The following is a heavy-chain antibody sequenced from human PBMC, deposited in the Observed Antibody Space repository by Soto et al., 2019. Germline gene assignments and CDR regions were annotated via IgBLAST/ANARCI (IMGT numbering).Heavy chain of an antibody. CDR1: GFTFSSYG. CDR2: ISYDGSNK. V-gene: IGHV3-30*18. CDR3: AKDSIPSDYYYYYGMDV. Sequence: GGSLRLSCAASGFTFSSYGMHWVRQAPGKGLEWVAVISYDGSNKYYADSVKGRFTISRDNSKNTLYLQMNSLRAEDTAVYYCAKDSIPSDYYYYYGMDVWGQGTTVTVSS. J-gene: IGHJ6*02.